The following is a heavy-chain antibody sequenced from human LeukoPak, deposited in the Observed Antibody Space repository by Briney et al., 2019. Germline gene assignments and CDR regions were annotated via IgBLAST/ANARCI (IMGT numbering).Heavy chain of an antibody. D-gene: IGHD2-21*02. Sequence: SETLSLTCAVSGGSISSYYWSWIRQPPGKGLEWIGYIYYSGSTNYNPSLKSRVTISVDTSKNQFSLKLSSVTAADTAVYYCARVKYCGGDCYPIDAFDIWGQGTMVTVSS. J-gene: IGHJ3*02. V-gene: IGHV4-59*12. CDR1: GGSISSYY. CDR2: IYYSGST. CDR3: ARVKYCGGDCYPIDAFDI.